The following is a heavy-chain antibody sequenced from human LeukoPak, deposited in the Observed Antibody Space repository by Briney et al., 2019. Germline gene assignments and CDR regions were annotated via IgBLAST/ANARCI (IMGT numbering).Heavy chain of an antibody. CDR1: DGSISSGGYY. CDR3: ARLLCSGGSCSRSNYFDY. V-gene: IGHV4-31*03. CDR2: IYSSGST. Sequence: SETLSLTCTVSDGSISSGGYYWSWIRQHPGKGLEWIAYIYSSGSTYYNPSLKSRVTMSVDTSKNQFSLKLSSVTAADTAVYYCARLLCSGGSCSRSNYFDYWGQGTLVTVSS. J-gene: IGHJ4*02. D-gene: IGHD2-15*01.